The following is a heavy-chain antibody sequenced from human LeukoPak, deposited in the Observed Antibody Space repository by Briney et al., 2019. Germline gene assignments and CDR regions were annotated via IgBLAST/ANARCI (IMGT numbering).Heavy chain of an antibody. V-gene: IGHV3-30-3*01. CDR1: GFTFSSYA. CDR3: AKDRYDY. J-gene: IGHJ4*02. CDR2: ISYDGSNK. Sequence: PGGSLRLSCAASGFTFSSYAMHWVRQAPGKGLEWVAVISYDGSNKYYADSVKGRFTISRDNSKNTLYLQMNSLRAEDTAVYYCAKDRYDYWGQGTLVIVSS.